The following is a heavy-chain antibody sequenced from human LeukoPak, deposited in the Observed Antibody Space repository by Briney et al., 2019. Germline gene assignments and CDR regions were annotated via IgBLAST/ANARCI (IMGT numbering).Heavy chain of an antibody. CDR2: INHSGST. CDR3: ARGIIVVVPAARKHGMDV. V-gene: IGHV4-34*01. D-gene: IGHD2-2*01. J-gene: IGHJ6*02. Sequence: SETLSLTCAVYGGSFSGYYWSWIRQPPGKGLEWIGEINHSGSTNYNPSLKSRVTISVDTSKNQFSLKLSSVTAADTAVYYCARGIIVVVPAARKHGMDVWAKGPRSPSP. CDR1: GGSFSGYY.